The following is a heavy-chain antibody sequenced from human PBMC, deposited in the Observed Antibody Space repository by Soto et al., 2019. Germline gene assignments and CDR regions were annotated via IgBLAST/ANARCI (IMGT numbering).Heavy chain of an antibody. D-gene: IGHD3-16*01. V-gene: IGHV3-23*01. J-gene: IGHJ4*02. Sequence: PGGSLRLSCAASGFTFSSYAMTWVRQAPGKGLEWVSAIGGSGGSTHYADSVKGRFTISRDNSKKTLYLQIDSLRDEDTAIYYCALPSGGGVGLQDQPLGYWGQGTMVTVSS. CDR2: IGGSGGST. CDR1: GFTFSSYA. CDR3: ALPSGGGVGLQDQPLGY.